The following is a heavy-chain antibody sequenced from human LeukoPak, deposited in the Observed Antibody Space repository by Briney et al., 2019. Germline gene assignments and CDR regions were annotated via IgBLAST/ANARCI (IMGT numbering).Heavy chain of an antibody. CDR2: IYPGDSET. J-gene: IGHJ6*04. Sequence: GESLEISCQGSGYSFTRYWIGWVRQMPGKGLGWMGIIYPGDSETSYSPSFQGQVTISADKSISTAYLQWSSLKASDTAMYYCARTRGSSGLTYYYYGMDVWGKGTTVTVSS. CDR3: ARTRGSSGLTYYYYGMDV. V-gene: IGHV5-51*01. CDR1: GYSFTRYW. D-gene: IGHD6-19*01.